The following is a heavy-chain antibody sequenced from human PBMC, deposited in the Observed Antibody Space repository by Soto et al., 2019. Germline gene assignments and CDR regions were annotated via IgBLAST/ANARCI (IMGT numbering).Heavy chain of an antibody. CDR2: IRSKANSYAT. V-gene: IGHV3-73*01. J-gene: IGHJ4*02. D-gene: IGHD5-18*01. CDR1: GFTFSGSA. Sequence: PGGSLRLSCAASGFTFSGSAMHWVRQASGKGLEWVGRIRSKANSYATAYAASVKGRFTISRDDSKNTAYLQMNSLKTEDTAVYYCTLTGDTAMVRSPFDYWGQGTLVTVSS. CDR3: TLTGDTAMVRSPFDY.